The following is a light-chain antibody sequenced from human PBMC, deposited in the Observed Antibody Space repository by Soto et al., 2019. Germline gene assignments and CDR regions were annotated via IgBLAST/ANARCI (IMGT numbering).Light chain of an antibody. CDR3: QQYNNWPWT. Sequence: IVMTPSPATLSVSPGGRATLSCRTSQSISDTLAWYQQKPGQAPRLLIYGASKRATGFPARFSGSGSGTDFPLTISTLQSEDFAVYYCQQYNNWPWTLGQGTKVDIK. J-gene: IGKJ1*01. CDR1: QSISDT. CDR2: GAS. V-gene: IGKV3-15*01.